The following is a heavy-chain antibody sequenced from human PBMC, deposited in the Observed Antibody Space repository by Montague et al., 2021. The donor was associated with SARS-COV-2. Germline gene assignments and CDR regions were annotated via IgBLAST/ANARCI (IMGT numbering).Heavy chain of an antibody. CDR1: GVSFSGYY. CDR2: VIHSGTT. Sequence: SETLSLTCPVYGVSFSGYYWSWVRQSPGKGLEWIGEVIHSGTTNYNPSLKGRVTISIDSSNDRFSLRLTSLTAAGTGVYYCASGEFFYYGSGNYYRSALDDWGQGTTVAVSS. V-gene: IGHV4-34*12. D-gene: IGHD3-10*01. J-gene: IGHJ6*02. CDR3: ASGEFFYYGSGNYYRSALDD.